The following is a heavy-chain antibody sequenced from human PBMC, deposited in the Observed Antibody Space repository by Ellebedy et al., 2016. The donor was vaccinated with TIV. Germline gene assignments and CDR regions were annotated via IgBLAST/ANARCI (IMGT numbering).Heavy chain of an antibody. CDR2: ISSNGGST. CDR1: GFTFSSYV. CDR3: VKLTGIVVDYYYYGMDV. J-gene: IGHJ6*02. Sequence: GESLKISCSASGFTFSSYVMHWVRQAPGKGLEYVSAISSNGGSTYYADSVKGRFTISRDNSKNTLYLQMSSLRAEDTAVYYCVKLTGIVVDYYYYGMDVWGQGTTVTVSS. V-gene: IGHV3-64D*09. D-gene: IGHD2-15*01.